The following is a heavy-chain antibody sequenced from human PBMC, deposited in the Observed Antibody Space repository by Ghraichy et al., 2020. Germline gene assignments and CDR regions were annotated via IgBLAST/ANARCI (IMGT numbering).Heavy chain of an antibody. Sequence: SGPTLVKPTQTLTLTCTFSGFSLRTSGAGVGWIRQPPGEAPEWLALIYWNDDKRSSPSLRSRLTITKDTSRNRVVLTMTNMDPVDTATYYCVHLAGAYNGHDYLPYYFDLWGLGTLVTVSS. V-gene: IGHV2-5*01. CDR1: GFSLRTSGAG. J-gene: IGHJ4*02. D-gene: IGHD5-12*01. CDR2: IYWNDDK. CDR3: VHLAGAYNGHDYLPYYFDL.